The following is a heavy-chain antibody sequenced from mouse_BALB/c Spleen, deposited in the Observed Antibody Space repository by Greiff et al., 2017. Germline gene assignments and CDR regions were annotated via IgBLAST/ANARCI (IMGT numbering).Heavy chain of an antibody. D-gene: IGHD2-4*01. CDR2: INPSNGGT. J-gene: IGHJ3*01. CDR1: GYTFTSYY. V-gene: IGHV1S81*02. CDR3: TRAIYYDYDSFAY. Sequence: QVQLQQPGAELVKPGASVKLSCKASGYTFTSYYMYWVKQRPGQGLEWIGGINPSNGGTNFNEKFKSKATLTVDKSSSTAYMQLSSLTSEDSAVYYCTRAIYYDYDSFAYWGQGTLVTVSA.